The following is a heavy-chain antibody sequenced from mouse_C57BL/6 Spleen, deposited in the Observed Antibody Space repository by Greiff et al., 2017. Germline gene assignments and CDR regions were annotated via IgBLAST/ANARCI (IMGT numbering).Heavy chain of an antibody. D-gene: IGHD1-1*01. V-gene: IGHV3-6*01. J-gene: IGHJ2*01. CDR3: ARGTLPYYGSSYDY. CDR2: ISYDGSN. Sequence: EVKLQESGPGLVKPSQSLSLTCSVTGYSITSGYYWNWIRQFPGNKLEWMGYISYDGSNNYNPSLKNRISITRDTSKNQFFLKLNSVTTEDTATYYCARGTLPYYGSSYDYWGQGTTLTVSS. CDR1: GYSITSGYY.